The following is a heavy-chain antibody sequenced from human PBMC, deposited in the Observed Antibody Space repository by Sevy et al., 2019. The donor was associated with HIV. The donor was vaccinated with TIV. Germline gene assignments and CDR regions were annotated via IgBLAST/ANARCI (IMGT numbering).Heavy chain of an antibody. D-gene: IGHD1-26*01. CDR3: ARDRWELLHNYFDY. CDR1: GDSVSSNSAA. Sequence: KQSQTLSLTCAISGDSVSSNSAAWNWIRQSPSRGLEWLGRTYYRSKWYNDYAVSVKSRITINPDTSKNQFSLQLNSVTPEDTAVCYCARDRWELLHNYFDYWGQGTLVTVSS. J-gene: IGHJ4*02. CDR2: TYYRSKWYN. V-gene: IGHV6-1*01.